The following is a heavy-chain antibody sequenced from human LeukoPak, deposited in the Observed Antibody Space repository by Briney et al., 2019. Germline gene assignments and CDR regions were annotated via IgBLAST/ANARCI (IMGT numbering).Heavy chain of an antibody. J-gene: IGHJ4*02. CDR1: GGSISSGGYY. Sequence: PSQTLSLTCTVSGGSISSGGYYWSWIRQHPGKGLEWIGYIYYSGSTYYNPSLKSRVTISVDTSKNQFSLKLSSVTAADTAVYYCARQRSDLTGIAVFDYWGQGTLVTVSS. CDR3: ARQRSDLTGIAVFDY. D-gene: IGHD6-19*01. V-gene: IGHV4-31*03. CDR2: IYYSGST.